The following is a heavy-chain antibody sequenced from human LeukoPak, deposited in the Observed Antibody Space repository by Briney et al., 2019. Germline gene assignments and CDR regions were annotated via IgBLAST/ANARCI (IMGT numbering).Heavy chain of an antibody. V-gene: IGHV1-46*01. CDR2: INPSGGST. CDR3: AREFLGAGTGDY. D-gene: IGHD6-13*01. J-gene: IGHJ4*02. CDR1: GYTFTSYY. Sequence: ASVKVSCKASGYTFTSYYMHWVRQAPGQGLEWMGIINPSGGSTSYAQKFQGRVTMTRDMSTSTVYMELSSLRSEDTAVYYCAREFLGAGTGDYWGQGTLVTVSS.